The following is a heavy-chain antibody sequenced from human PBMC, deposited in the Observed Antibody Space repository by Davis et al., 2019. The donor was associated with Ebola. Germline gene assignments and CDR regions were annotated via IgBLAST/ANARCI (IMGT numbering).Heavy chain of an antibody. J-gene: IGHJ4*02. CDR1: GFSFKDYG. Sequence: SPMPSCAASGFSFKDYGLSWVRQAPGGGLEWVSGVIGSGTDTYYAESVKGRFSISRDNSKNTLYLQMNSLRDEDTDIYYCVKRTSGSSGWDYWGQGTLVTVSS. V-gene: IGHV3-23*01. CDR3: VKRTSGSSGWDY. D-gene: IGHD6-6*01. CDR2: VIGSGTDT.